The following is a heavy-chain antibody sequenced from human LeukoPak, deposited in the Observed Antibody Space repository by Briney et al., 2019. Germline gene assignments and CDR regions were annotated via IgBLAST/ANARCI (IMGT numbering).Heavy chain of an antibody. Sequence: GSLRLSCAASGFTFSSYGMHWVRQAPGKGLEWVAVIWYDGSNKYYADSVKGRFTISRDNSKNTLYLQMNSLRAEDTAVYYCAMWIQVWKFDYWGQGTLVTVSS. D-gene: IGHD5-18*01. CDR3: AMWIQVWKFDY. J-gene: IGHJ4*02. V-gene: IGHV3-33*01. CDR1: GFTFSSYG. CDR2: IWYDGSNK.